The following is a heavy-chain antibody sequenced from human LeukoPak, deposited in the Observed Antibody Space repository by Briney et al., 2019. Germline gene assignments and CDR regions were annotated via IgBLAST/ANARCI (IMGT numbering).Heavy chain of an antibody. Sequence: SETLSLTCTVSGGSISSYYWSWIRQPPGKGLEWIGYIYYSGSTNYNPSLKSRVTISVDTSKNQFSLKLSSVTAADTTVYYCARYVWGSYPTFEDYWGQGTLVTVSS. CDR2: IYYSGST. V-gene: IGHV4-59*01. CDR1: GGSISSYY. D-gene: IGHD3-16*02. CDR3: ARYVWGSYPTFEDY. J-gene: IGHJ4*02.